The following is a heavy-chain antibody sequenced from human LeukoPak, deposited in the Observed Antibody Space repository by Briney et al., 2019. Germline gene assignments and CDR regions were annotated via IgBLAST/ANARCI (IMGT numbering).Heavy chain of an antibody. Sequence: PSETLSLTCAVYGGSFSGYYWSWIRQPPGKGLEWIGEINHSGSTNYNPSLKSRVTISVDTSKNQFSLKLSSVTAADTAVYYCARGASPPNYYYGMDVWGQGTTVTVSS. CDR1: GGSFSGYY. V-gene: IGHV4-34*01. CDR2: INHSGST. J-gene: IGHJ6*02. CDR3: ARGASPPNYYYGMDV.